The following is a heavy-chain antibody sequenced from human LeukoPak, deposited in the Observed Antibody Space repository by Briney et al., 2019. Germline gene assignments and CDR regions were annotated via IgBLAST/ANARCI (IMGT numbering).Heavy chain of an antibody. Sequence: SETLSLTCTVSGGSISSYYWSWIRQPPGKGLEWIGYIYYSGSTNYNPSLKSRVTISVDTSKNQFSLKLSSVTAADTAVYYCARVMAVAGTDYWGQGTLVTVSS. J-gene: IGHJ4*02. CDR1: GGSISSYY. V-gene: IGHV4-59*12. CDR2: IYYSGST. CDR3: ARVMAVAGTDY. D-gene: IGHD6-19*01.